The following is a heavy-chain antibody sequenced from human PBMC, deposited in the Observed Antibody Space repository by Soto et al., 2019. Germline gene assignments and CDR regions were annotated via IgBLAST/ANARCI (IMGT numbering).Heavy chain of an antibody. CDR1: GFTLSRYS. CDR2: IDSSSDTI. D-gene: IGHD5-12*01. J-gene: IGHJ4*02. V-gene: IGHV3-48*02. Sequence: PGGSLRLSCAASGFTLSRYSMNWVRQAPGKGLEWLSYIDSSSDTIYYADSVKGRFIISRDNAKNSLYLQMNSPRDEDTAVYYCARGGVATIFGDSWGQGTLVTVSS. CDR3: ARGGVATIFGDS.